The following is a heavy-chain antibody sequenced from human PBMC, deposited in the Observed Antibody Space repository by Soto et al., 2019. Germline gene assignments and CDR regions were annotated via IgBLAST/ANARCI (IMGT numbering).Heavy chain of an antibody. V-gene: IGHV1-3*01. CDR1: GYTFTSYA. Sequence: ASVKVSCKASGYTFTSYAMHWVRQAPGQRLEWMGWINAGNGNTKYSQKFQGRVTITRDTSASTAYMELSSLRSEDTAVYYCAKARHYYDASGYYPLGYFDYGGQGTLVKVSS. D-gene: IGHD3-22*01. CDR3: AKARHYYDASGYYPLGYFDY. CDR2: INAGNGNT. J-gene: IGHJ4*02.